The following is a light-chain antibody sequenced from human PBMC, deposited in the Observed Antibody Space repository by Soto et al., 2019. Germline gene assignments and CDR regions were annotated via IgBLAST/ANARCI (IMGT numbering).Light chain of an antibody. J-gene: IGKJ1*01. V-gene: IGKV3-15*01. CDR3: QQYNTYSSWT. CDR1: QSVSSY. Sequence: EILMTQSPATLSVSPGERVTLSCRASQSVSSYLAWYQQKPGQPPRLLIYGASTRATGIPARFSGSGSGTEFTLTIGSLQSEDFATYYCQQYNTYSSWTFGQGTKVEI. CDR2: GAS.